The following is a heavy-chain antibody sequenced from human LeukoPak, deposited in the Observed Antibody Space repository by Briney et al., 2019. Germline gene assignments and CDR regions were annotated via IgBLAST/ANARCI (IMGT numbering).Heavy chain of an antibody. V-gene: IGHV4-34*01. CDR3: ARGLDYYDSSGTYYFDH. D-gene: IGHD3-22*01. J-gene: IGHJ4*02. CDR1: GGSFSGYY. Sequence: SETLSLTCAVYGGSFSGYYWSWIRQPPGKGLEWIGEINHSGSTNYNPSLKSRVTISVDTSKNQFSLKLSSVTAADTAVYYCARGLDYYDSSGTYYFDHWGQGTLVTVSS. CDR2: INHSGST.